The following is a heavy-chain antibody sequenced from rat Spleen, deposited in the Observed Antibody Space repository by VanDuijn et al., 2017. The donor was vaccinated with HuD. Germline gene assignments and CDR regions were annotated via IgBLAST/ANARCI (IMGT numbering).Heavy chain of an antibody. D-gene: IGHD4-3*01. V-gene: IGHV2-1*01. CDR2: IWGDGST. CDR3: ARGGRRGYYIMDA. Sequence: QVQLKESGPGLVQPSQTLSLTCTVSGFSLTSNSVHWVRQPPGKGLEWMGGIWGDGSTDYNSALKSRLSISRDTSKNQVFLKMNSLQSEDTTTYYCARGGRRGYYIMDAWGQGASVTVSS. J-gene: IGHJ4*01. CDR1: GFSLTSNS.